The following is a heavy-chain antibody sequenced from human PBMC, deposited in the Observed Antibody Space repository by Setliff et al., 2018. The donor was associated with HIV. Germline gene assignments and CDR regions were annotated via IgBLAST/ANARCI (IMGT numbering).Heavy chain of an antibody. CDR2: IYYNGNT. J-gene: IGHJ2*01. V-gene: IGHV4-39*01. Sequence: ETLSLTCTVSGGSISSSSYYWGWIRQPPGKGLEWIGSIYYNGNTYYNPSLKSRVTISVDTSKNQFSLKLSSVTAADTAVYYCARQVDTVVRGVRALAHFDLWGRGTLVTVSS. D-gene: IGHD3-10*01. CDR3: ARQVDTVVRGVRALAHFDL. CDR1: GGSISSSSYY.